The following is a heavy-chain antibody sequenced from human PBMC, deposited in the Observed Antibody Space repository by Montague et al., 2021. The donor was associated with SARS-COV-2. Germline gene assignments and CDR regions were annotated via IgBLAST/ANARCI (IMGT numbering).Heavy chain of an antibody. CDR3: AHIRPMYSFDS. V-gene: IGHV2-5*02. CDR2: VYWDDDQ. CDR1: GFSITTSGVG. J-gene: IGHJ4*02. Sequence: PALVKPTQTLTLTCTFSGFSITTSGVGVGWFRQSPGRALDWLAVVYWDDDQRYSPSLKNRLTITRGASKNQVVLTLSNMDPADTGTYYCAHIRPMYSFDSWGQGTLVTVSS. D-gene: IGHD3-10*02.